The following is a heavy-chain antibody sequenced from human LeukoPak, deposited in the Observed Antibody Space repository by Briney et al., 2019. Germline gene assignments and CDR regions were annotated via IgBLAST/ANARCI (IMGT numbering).Heavy chain of an antibody. CDR3: ARDSYNWNDGWFDP. J-gene: IGHJ5*02. D-gene: IGHD1-1*01. CDR2: ISYDGSNK. Sequence: GGSLRLSCAASGFTFSSYGMHWVRQAPGKGLEWVAVISYDGSNKYYADSVKGRFTISRDNSKNTLYLQMNSLRAEDTAVYYCARDSYNWNDGWFDPWGQGTLVTVSS. V-gene: IGHV3-30*03. CDR1: GFTFSSYG.